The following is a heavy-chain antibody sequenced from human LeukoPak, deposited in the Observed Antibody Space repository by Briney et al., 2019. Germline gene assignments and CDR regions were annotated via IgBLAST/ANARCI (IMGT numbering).Heavy chain of an antibody. J-gene: IGHJ4*02. CDR3: ARVKTGYYLR. CDR1: GYTFTGYY. Sequence: GASVKVSYKPSGYTFTGYYMLWVRQAPAQGLEWMGWINPNSGGTNYAQKSQGRVTMTRDTSISTAYMELSRLRSDDTAVYYCARVKTGYYLRWGQGTLVTVSS. D-gene: IGHD3-9*01. CDR2: INPNSGGT. V-gene: IGHV1-2*02.